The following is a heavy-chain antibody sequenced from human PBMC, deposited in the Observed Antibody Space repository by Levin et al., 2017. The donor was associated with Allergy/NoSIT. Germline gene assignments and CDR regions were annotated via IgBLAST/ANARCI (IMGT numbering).Heavy chain of an antibody. D-gene: IGHD4-17*01. V-gene: IGHV3-15*01. CDR3: TTDSRGSEDYGDWYYFDY. CDR1: GFTFSNAW. CDR2: IKSKTDGGTT. Sequence: GGSLRLSCAASGFTFSNAWMSWVRQAPGKGLEWVGRIKSKTDGGTTDYAAPVKGRFTISRDDSKNTLYLQMNSLKTEDTAVYYCTTDSRGSEDYGDWYYFDYWGQGTLVTVSS. J-gene: IGHJ4*02.